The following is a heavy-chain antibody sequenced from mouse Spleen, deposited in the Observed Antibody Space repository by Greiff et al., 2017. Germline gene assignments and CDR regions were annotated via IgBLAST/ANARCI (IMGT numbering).Heavy chain of an antibody. CDR2: ISDGGSYT. CDR3: AREDGNYEGVAY. V-gene: IGHV5-4*02. D-gene: IGHD2-1*01. J-gene: IGHJ3*01. CDR1: GFTFSDYY. Sequence: EVKVVESGGGLVKPGGSLKLSCAASGFTFSDYYMYWVRQTPEKRLEWVATISDGGSYTYYPDSVKGRFTISRDNAKNNLYLQMSSLKSEDTAMYYCAREDGNYEGVAYWGQGTLVTVSA.